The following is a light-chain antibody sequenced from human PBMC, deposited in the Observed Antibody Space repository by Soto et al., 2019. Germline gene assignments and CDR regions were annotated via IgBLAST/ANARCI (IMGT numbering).Light chain of an antibody. CDR2: GAS. Sequence: IVLTQSPATLSLSPGKRATLSCRASQSVSSSLAWYQQKPGQAPRLLIYGASNGAAGIPARFSGTGSGTDFTLTISSLEPDDFAVYYCQQRYNWPLTFGGGTKVDIK. CDR1: QSVSSS. CDR3: QQRYNWPLT. J-gene: IGKJ4*01. V-gene: IGKV3-11*01.